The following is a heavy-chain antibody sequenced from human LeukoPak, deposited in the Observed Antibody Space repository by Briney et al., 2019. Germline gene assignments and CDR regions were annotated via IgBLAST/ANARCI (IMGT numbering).Heavy chain of an antibody. Sequence: PSQTLSLTCTVSGGSISSGSYYWSWIRQPPGKGLEWIGEINHSGSTNYNPSLKSRVTISVDTSKNQFSLKLSSVTAADTAVYYCARGLAAAGKRRFDPWGQGTLVTVSS. CDR3: ARGLAAAGKRRFDP. V-gene: IGHV4-39*07. CDR1: GGSISSGSYY. D-gene: IGHD6-13*01. CDR2: INHSGST. J-gene: IGHJ5*02.